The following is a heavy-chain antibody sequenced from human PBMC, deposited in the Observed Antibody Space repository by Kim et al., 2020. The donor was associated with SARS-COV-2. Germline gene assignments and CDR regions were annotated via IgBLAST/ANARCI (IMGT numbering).Heavy chain of an antibody. Sequence: ASVKVSCKASGYTFTSYGISWVRQAPGQGLEWMGWISAYNGNTNYAQKLQGRVTMTTDTSTSTAYMELRSLRSDDTAVYYCAREGGSSFHYYYYGMDVWGQGTTVTVSS. CDR1: GYTFTSYG. CDR3: AREGGSSFHYYYYGMDV. J-gene: IGHJ6*02. CDR2: ISAYNGNT. D-gene: IGHD3-16*01. V-gene: IGHV1-18*01.